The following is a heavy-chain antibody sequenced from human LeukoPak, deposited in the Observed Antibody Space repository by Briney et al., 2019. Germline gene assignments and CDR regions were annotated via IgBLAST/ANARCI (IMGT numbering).Heavy chain of an antibody. CDR1: GLTFTNHW. Sequence: GGSLRLSCAASGLTFTNHWMHWVRQAPGKGLVWVSHINSDGSSTNYADSVKGRFTISRDNAESTLYLQMNSLRVEDTAVYYCTRGNYGMDVWGQGTTVTVSS. V-gene: IGHV3-74*01. J-gene: IGHJ6*02. CDR3: TRGNYGMDV. CDR2: INSDGSST.